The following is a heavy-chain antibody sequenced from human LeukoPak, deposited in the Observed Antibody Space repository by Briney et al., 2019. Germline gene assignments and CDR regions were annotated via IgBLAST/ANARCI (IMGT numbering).Heavy chain of an antibody. J-gene: IGHJ4*02. CDR3: AREEIVLYSSSWYEY. D-gene: IGHD6-13*01. CDR2: IIPIFGTA. Sequence: ASVKVSCKASGYTFTSYDINWVRQAPGQGLEWMGGIIPIFGTANYAQKFQGRVTITADESTSTAYMELSSLRSEDTAVYYCAREEIVLYSSSWYEYWGQGTLVTVSS. V-gene: IGHV1-69*13. CDR1: GYTFTSYD.